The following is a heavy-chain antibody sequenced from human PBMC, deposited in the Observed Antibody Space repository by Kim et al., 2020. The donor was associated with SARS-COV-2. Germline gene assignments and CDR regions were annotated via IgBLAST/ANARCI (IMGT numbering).Heavy chain of an antibody. V-gene: IGHV3-30*18. J-gene: IGHJ4*02. CDR1: EFTFSSYV. D-gene: IGHD5-12*01. CDR2: ISYDGSSE. CDR3: AKGRFRGYSGYDYFDY. Sequence: GGSLRLSCAASEFTFSSYVMHCVRQAPGKGLEWVTVISYDGSSEYYADSVKGRFTISRDNSKNTLYLQMNSMRAEDTAVYYCAKGRFRGYSGYDYFDYWGQGTLVTVSS.